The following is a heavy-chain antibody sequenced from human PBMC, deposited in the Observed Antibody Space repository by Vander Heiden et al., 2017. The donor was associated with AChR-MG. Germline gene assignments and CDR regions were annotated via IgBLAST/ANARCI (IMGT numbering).Heavy chain of an antibody. J-gene: IGHJ3*02. Sequence: EMQLVESGGGLVQPGGSLRLSCAASECTFSRHDMHWAGQGTGGVLEWVSAIVTRGDTSYPDSVKGRFTISRENAKNSLYLQMNSLTAGDTAVYYCAKGYGDKRSGPRDAFDIWGQGTVVTVSS. CDR1: ECTFSRHD. CDR2: IVTRGDT. CDR3: AKGYGDKRSGPRDAFDI. D-gene: IGHD4-17*01. V-gene: IGHV3-13*01.